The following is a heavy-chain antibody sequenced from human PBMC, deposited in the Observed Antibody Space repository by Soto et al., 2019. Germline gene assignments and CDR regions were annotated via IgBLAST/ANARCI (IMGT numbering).Heavy chain of an antibody. J-gene: IGHJ5*02. CDR2: IYYSGST. Sequence: SETLSLTCTVSGGSISSGGYYWSWIRQHPGKGLEWIGYIYYSGSTYYNPSLKSRVTISVDTSKNQFSLKLSSVTAADTAVYYCARASSTRGYSYGYWFDPWGPGTLVTVSS. D-gene: IGHD5-18*01. CDR3: ARASSTRGYSYGYWFDP. V-gene: IGHV4-31*03. CDR1: GGSISSGGYY.